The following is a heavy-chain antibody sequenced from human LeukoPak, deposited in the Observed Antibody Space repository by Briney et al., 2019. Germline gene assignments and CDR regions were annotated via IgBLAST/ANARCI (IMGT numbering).Heavy chain of an antibody. J-gene: IGHJ6*03. Sequence: SETLSLTCAVSGYSISSGYYWGWIRQPPGKGLEWIGSIYHSGSTYYNPSLKSRVTISVDTSKNQFSLKLSSVTAADTAVYYCACGLDYDFWSGQPYYYMDVWGKGTTVTVSS. CDR2: IYHSGST. V-gene: IGHV4-38-2*01. D-gene: IGHD3-3*01. CDR1: GYSISSGYY. CDR3: ACGLDYDFWSGQPYYYMDV.